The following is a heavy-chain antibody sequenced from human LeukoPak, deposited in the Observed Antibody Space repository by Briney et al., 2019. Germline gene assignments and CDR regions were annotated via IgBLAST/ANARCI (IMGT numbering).Heavy chain of an antibody. CDR3: ARSIVVVPAAYAPYYFDY. V-gene: IGHV4-30-4*08. CDR2: IYYSGST. CDR1: GGSISSGDYY. J-gene: IGHJ4*02. D-gene: IGHD2-2*01. Sequence: PSETLSLTCTVSGGSISSGDYYWSWIRQPPGKGLEWIGYIYYSGSTYYNPSLKSRVTISVDTSKNQFSLKLSSVTAADTAVYYCARSIVVVPAAYAPYYFDYWGQGTLVTVSP.